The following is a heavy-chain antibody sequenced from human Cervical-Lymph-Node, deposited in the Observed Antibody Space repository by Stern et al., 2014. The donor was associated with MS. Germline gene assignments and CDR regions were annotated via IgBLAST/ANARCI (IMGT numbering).Heavy chain of an antibody. V-gene: IGHV2-5*02. CDR2: IYWDDDK. D-gene: IGHD6-19*01. J-gene: IGHJ5*02. CDR1: GFSLSTPGVG. Sequence: ESGPTLLKPTQTLTLTCTFSGFSLSTPGVGVSWIRQPPGKAPEWLALIYWDDDKVYSPSLKNRLTITKDTSKNQVVLKMTNMDPMDTATYYRAHRHIAVVGSAPPKWFDPWGQGTLVTVSS. CDR3: AHRHIAVVGSAPPKWFDP.